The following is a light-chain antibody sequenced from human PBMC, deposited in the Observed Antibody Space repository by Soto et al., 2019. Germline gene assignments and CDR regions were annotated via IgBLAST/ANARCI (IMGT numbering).Light chain of an antibody. J-gene: IGLJ1*01. CDR2: DVV. Sequence: QSALAQPASVSGSPGQSITISCTGTSHDIGNGYDSVSWYQQHPGKAPKLIIYDVVNRPSGVSSRFSGSKSGNTASLTISGLQDEDEADYYCCSYTTNIAPYVFGTGTKVTVL. V-gene: IGLV2-14*03. CDR3: CSYTTNIAPYV. CDR1: SHDIGNGYDS.